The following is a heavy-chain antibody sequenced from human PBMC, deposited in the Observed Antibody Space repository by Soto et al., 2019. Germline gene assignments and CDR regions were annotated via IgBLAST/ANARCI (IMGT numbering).Heavy chain of an antibody. CDR3: ARGDFWSGYYLYYYYYGMDV. V-gene: IGHV1-69*13. CDR2: IIPIFGTA. Sequence: SVKVSCKASGGTFSSYAISWVRQAPGQGLEWMGGIIPIFGTANYAQKFQGRVTITADESTSTAYMELSSLRSEDTAVYYCARGDFWSGYYLYYYYYGMDVWGQGTTVTVSS. D-gene: IGHD3-3*01. CDR1: GGTFSSYA. J-gene: IGHJ6*02.